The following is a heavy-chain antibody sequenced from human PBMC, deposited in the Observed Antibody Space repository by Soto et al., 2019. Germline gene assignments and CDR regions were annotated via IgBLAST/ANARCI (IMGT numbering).Heavy chain of an antibody. V-gene: IGHV3-21*01. Sequence: EVQLVESGGGLVKPGGSLRLSCAASGFTFSSYSMNWVRQAPGKGLEWVSSISSSSSYIYYADSVKGRFTISRDNAKNSLYLQMNSLRAEDTAVYYCARDPSGYSSGWYFDLWGRCTLVTVSS. CDR1: GFTFSSYS. CDR3: ARDPSGYSSGWYFDL. D-gene: IGHD6-19*01. CDR2: ISSSSSYI. J-gene: IGHJ2*01.